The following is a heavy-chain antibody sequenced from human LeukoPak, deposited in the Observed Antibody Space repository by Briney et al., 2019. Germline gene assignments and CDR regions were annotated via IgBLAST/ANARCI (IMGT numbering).Heavy chain of an antibody. CDR1: GGSISSSSYY. D-gene: IGHD4-17*01. CDR3: ARHFYGDYVDY. Sequence: PSETLSLTCTVSGGSISSSSYYWGWIRQPPGKGLEWIGSIYYSGSTYYNPSLKSRVTISVDTSKNQFSLKLSSVTAADTAMYYCARHFYGDYVDYWGQGTLVTVSS. CDR2: IYYSGST. J-gene: IGHJ4*02. V-gene: IGHV4-39*01.